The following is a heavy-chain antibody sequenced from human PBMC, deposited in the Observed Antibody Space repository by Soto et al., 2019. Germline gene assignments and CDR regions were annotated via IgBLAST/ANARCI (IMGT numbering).Heavy chain of an antibody. CDR3: ARGRDYLGCEFDY. CDR2: ISYDGSNK. Sequence: GGSLRLSCTASGFTFSNYGMHWVRQAPGKGLKWVAVISYDGSNKYYANSVKGRFTISRDNSKNALYLQMNSLRAEDTAVYYCARGRDYLGCEFDYWGQGTLVTVSS. D-gene: IGHD3-16*01. CDR1: GFTFSNYG. J-gene: IGHJ4*02. V-gene: IGHV3-30-3*01.